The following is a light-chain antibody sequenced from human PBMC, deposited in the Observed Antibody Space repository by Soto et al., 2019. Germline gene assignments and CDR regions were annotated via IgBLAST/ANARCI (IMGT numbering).Light chain of an antibody. CDR1: QSVIGRQ. CDR2: GAS. J-gene: IGKJ1*01. V-gene: IGKV3-20*01. Sequence: EIVLTQSPATLSLSPGERATLSCRASQSVIGRQLAWYQHKPGQAPRLLISGASRRATGIPDRFSGAGSGTDFTLTISRLEPEDFAVYYCQQYGSAPSTFGQGTKV. CDR3: QQYGSAPST.